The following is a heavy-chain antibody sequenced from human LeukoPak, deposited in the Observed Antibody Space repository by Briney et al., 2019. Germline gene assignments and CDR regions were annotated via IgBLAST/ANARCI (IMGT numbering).Heavy chain of an antibody. CDR3: ARRLGDYYYYGMDV. CDR1: GFTFSSYW. Sequence: GGSLRLSCAASGFTFSSYWMSWVRQAPGKGLEWVANIKQDGSEKYYVDSVKGRFTISRDNAKNSLYLQMNSLRAEDTAVYYCARRLGDYYYYGMDVWGKGTTVTVS. D-gene: IGHD4-11*01. CDR2: IKQDGSEK. J-gene: IGHJ6*04. V-gene: IGHV3-7*03.